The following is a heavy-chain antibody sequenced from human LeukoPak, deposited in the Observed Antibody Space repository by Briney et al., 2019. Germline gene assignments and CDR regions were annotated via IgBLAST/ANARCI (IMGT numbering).Heavy chain of an antibody. V-gene: IGHV1-69*05. CDR3: ARXXXGDSSPDNPLYYYYMDV. D-gene: IGHD5-18*01. Sequence: ASVKVSCKASGGTFSSYAISWVRQAPGQGLEWMGGIIPIFGTANYAQKFQGRVTITTDESTSTAYMELSSLRSEDTAVYYCARXXXGDSSPDNPLYYYYMDVXGKXXXXTV. CDR1: GGTFSSYA. CDR2: IIPIFGTA. J-gene: IGHJ6*03.